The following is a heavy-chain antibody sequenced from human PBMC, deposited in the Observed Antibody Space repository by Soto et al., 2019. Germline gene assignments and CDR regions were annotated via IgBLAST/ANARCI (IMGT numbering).Heavy chain of an antibody. CDR3: ARIAMPARPRWYNWFDP. Sequence: QEQLVQSAAEVKKPGASVKVSCMTSGYTFNDYEINWVRQATGQGLEWIGWMNPNSGETGYAQRCQGRVTMTTSSSLSTAYLELSSLTSDYTAVYYCARIAMPARPRWYNWFDPWGQGTLVTVSS. CDR1: GYTFNDYE. D-gene: IGHD2-2*01. CDR2: MNPNSGET. J-gene: IGHJ5*02. V-gene: IGHV1-8*02.